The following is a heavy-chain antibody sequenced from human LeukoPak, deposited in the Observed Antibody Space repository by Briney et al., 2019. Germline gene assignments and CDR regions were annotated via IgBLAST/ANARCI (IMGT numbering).Heavy chain of an antibody. Sequence: ASVKVSCKASGYTFTSYAMHWVRQAPGQRLEWMGWINAGNGNTEYSQKFQGRVTITRDTSASTAYMELSSLRSEDTAVYYCARELGYCSGGSCYSGFGYWGQGTLVTVSS. D-gene: IGHD2-15*01. J-gene: IGHJ4*02. CDR3: ARELGYCSGGSCYSGFGY. CDR1: GYTFTSYA. CDR2: INAGNGNT. V-gene: IGHV1-3*01.